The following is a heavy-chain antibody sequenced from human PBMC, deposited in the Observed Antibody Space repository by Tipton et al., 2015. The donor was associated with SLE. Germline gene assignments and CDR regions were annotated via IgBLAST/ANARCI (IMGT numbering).Heavy chain of an antibody. D-gene: IGHD7-27*01. J-gene: IGHJ6*02. V-gene: IGHV1-24*01. CDR1: GYTLTELS. Sequence: QVQLVQSGPEVKKPGASVKVSCKVSGYTLTELSMHWVRQAPGKGLEWMGGSDLEDGETIYAQKFQGRVTMTRDTSTSTVYMELSSLRSEDTAVYYCARDGDNYYYYGMDVWGQGTTVTVSS. CDR2: SDLEDGET. CDR3: ARDGDNYYYYGMDV.